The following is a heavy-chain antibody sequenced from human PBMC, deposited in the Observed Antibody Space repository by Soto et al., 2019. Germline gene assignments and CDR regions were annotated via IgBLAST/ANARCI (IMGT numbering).Heavy chain of an antibody. CDR2: IIPILGIA. Sequence: ASVKVSCKASGGTFSSYTISWVRQAPGQGLEWMGRIIPILGIANYAQKFQGRVTITADKSTSTAYMELSSLRSEDTAVYYCAREGYCSGGSCHSYPYYFDYWGQGTLVTVSS. CDR3: AREGYCSGGSCHSYPYYFDY. J-gene: IGHJ4*02. CDR1: GGTFSSYT. V-gene: IGHV1-69*04. D-gene: IGHD2-15*01.